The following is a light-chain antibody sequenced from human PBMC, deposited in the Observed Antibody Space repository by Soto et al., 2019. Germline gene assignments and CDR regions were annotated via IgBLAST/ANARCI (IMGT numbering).Light chain of an antibody. CDR3: LHLDTYSAGT. CDR2: AAS. V-gene: IGKV1-17*01. CDR1: RGIRTD. J-gene: IGKJ1*01. Sequence: DLQMTQSPSSLSASVGDRVTITCRASRGIRTDLGWYQKKPGKAPKRLIYAASSLQSGVPSRFSGSGSGTEFTLTISSLQPDDYATYYCLHLDTYSAGTVGQGTTVEVK.